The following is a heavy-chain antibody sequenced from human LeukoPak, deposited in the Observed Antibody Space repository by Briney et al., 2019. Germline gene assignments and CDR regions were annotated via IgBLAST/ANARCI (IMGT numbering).Heavy chain of an antibody. J-gene: IGHJ4*02. Sequence: PSETLSLTCTVSGGSISSYYWSWIRQPPGKGLEWIGYIYYSGSTNYNPSLKSRVTISVDTSKNQFSLKLSSVTAADTAVYYCARHQKDSSGYYEGYFDYWGQGTLVTVSS. D-gene: IGHD3-22*01. CDR3: ARHQKDSSGYYEGYFDY. CDR2: IYYSGST. V-gene: IGHV4-59*08. CDR1: GGSISSYY.